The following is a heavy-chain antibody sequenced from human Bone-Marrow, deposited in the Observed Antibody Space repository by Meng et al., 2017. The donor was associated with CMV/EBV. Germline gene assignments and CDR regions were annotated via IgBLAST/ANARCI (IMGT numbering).Heavy chain of an antibody. V-gene: IGHV3-30*04. J-gene: IGHJ4*02. CDR3: ARDRSGVVGATSVFDY. Sequence: GFTFSSVAMHWVRQATGKGLEWVAVISDDGSNKYYADSVKGRFTISRDNSKNTLYLQMNSLRAEDTAVYYCARDRSGVVGATSVFDYWGQGTLVTVSS. CDR2: ISDDGSNK. CDR1: GFTFSSVA. D-gene: IGHD1-26*01.